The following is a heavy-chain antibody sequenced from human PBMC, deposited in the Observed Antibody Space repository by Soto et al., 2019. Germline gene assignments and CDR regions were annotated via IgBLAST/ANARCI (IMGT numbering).Heavy chain of an antibody. CDR2: ISNDGSDE. CDR3: AKDRRKWGDSPFEK. V-gene: IGHV3-30*18. Sequence: QVQLVESGGGVVQPGRSLRLSCAASGFTFSKFGMHWLRQAPGRGLEWVAGISNDGSDEYYVHSVKGRFNISRDNSKITLSLQMNSLRFEDTAVYFCAKDRRKWGDSPFEKWGQGTLVTVSS. D-gene: IGHD2-21*02. J-gene: IGHJ4*02. CDR1: GFTFSKFG.